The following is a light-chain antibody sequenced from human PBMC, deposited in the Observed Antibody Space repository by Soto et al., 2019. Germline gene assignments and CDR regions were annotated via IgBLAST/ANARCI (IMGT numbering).Light chain of an antibody. CDR1: QGIRNE. CDR3: QQFNDYPLT. V-gene: IGKV1-17*01. CDR2: GAS. J-gene: IGKJ4*01. Sequence: IQLTQSPSSLSASVGDRVTITCRASQGIRNELGWYQQKPGKPPKLLIYGASTLQSDVPSRFSGSGSGTEFTLTVSSLQAEDSATYYCQQFNDYPLTFGGGTKVDIK.